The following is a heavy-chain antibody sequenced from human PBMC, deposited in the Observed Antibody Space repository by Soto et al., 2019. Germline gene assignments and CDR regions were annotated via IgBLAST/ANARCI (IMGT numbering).Heavy chain of an antibody. J-gene: IGHJ4*02. D-gene: IGHD5-18*01. CDR3: ARDQGRGYNYGFDY. CDR2: IWYDGSNR. V-gene: IGHV3-33*01. Sequence: GGSMRLSXAASGFTFSSYGMHWVRQAPGKGLQWVAVIWYDGSNRYYADSVKGRFTISRDNSKNTLYLQMNSLRAEDTAVYYCARDQGRGYNYGFDYWGQGTLVTVYS. CDR1: GFTFSSYG.